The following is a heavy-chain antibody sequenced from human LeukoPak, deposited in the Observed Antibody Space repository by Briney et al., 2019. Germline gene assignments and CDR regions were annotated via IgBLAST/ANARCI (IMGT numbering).Heavy chain of an antibody. Sequence: GGSLRLSCAASGFSLSHYNMNWVRQAPGKGLEWVSSISSGTAYKYYADSVRGRFAISRDNAKNSLYLQMNSLRAEDTACYYCARAGWGITMIVGDAFDIWGQGTMVTVSS. D-gene: IGHD3-22*01. CDR3: ARAGWGITMIVGDAFDI. CDR2: ISSGTAYK. V-gene: IGHV3-21*01. CDR1: GFSLSHYN. J-gene: IGHJ3*02.